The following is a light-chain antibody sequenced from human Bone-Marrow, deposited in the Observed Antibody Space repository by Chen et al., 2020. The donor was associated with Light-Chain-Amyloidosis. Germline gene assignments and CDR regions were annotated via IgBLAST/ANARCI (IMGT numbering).Light chain of an antibody. CDR2: DDS. V-gene: IGLV3-21*02. J-gene: IGLJ3*02. Sequence: SYVLTQPSSVSVASGQTATIACGGNNIGSTSVHWHQQTPGQAPRLVVYDDSDRPSGSPERLSGSDPGNTATLTMSRVEAGDEADYYCQVWDRSSERPVFGGGTKLTVL. CDR3: QVWDRSSERPV. CDR1: NIGSTS.